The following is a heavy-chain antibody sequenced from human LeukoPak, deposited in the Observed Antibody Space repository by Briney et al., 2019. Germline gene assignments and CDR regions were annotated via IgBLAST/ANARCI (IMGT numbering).Heavy chain of an antibody. J-gene: IGHJ4*02. CDR2: INAGNGNT. CDR1: GYTFTSYA. CDR3: ARAITIFGVAYYGSFDY. V-gene: IGHV1-3*01. Sequence: ATVKVSCKASGYTFTSYAMHWVRQAPGQRLEWMGWINAGNGNTKYSQKFQGRVTITTDESTSTAYMELSSLRSEDTAVYYCARAITIFGVAYYGSFDYWGQGTLVTVSS. D-gene: IGHD3-3*01.